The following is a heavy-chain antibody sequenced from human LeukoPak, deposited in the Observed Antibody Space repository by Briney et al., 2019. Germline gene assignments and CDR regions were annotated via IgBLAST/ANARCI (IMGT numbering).Heavy chain of an antibody. D-gene: IGHD6-25*01. J-gene: IGHJ4*02. CDR1: VGTFISYV. CDR2: IIPIFGTA. CDR3: ATKAAAGPFDY. V-gene: IGHV1-69*13. Sequence: AVKVSCEASVGTFISYVISWVRQAPGQGVEWMGGIIPIFGTANTAQKLQGRVTITADESTSTAYMELSSLRSEDTAVYYCATKAAAGPFDYWGEGTLVTVSS.